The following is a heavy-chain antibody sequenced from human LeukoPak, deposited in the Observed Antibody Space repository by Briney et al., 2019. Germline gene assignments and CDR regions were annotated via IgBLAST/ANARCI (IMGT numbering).Heavy chain of an antibody. D-gene: IGHD2-8*01. CDR2: IKENAVGGAI. Sequence: AGGSLRLSCGASGFNFIQAWMSWVRQTPGKGLEWIGRIKENAVGGAIDYAAPVQGRFTISRDDSRNTVYLDMNSLKTEDTAVYYCTAGLGLTNDDSWGQGTLVTVSS. J-gene: IGHJ4*02. CDR1: GFNFIQAW. CDR3: TAGLGLTNDDS. V-gene: IGHV3-15*01.